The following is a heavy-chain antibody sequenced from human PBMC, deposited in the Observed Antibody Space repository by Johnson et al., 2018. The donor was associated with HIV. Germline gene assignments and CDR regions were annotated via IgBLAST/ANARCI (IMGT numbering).Heavy chain of an antibody. D-gene: IGHD4-17*01. CDR2: INWNGGST. J-gene: IGHJ3*02. Sequence: MQLVESGGGVVRPGGSLRLSCAASGFTFDDYGMSWVRQAPGKGLEWVSGINWNGGSTGYADSVKGRFTISRDNAKNSLYLQMNSLRAEDTAVYYCARVRPNPTVTTRGAAFDIWGQGTMVTVSS. CDR3: ARVRPNPTVTTRGAAFDI. CDR1: GFTFDDYG. V-gene: IGHV3-20*04.